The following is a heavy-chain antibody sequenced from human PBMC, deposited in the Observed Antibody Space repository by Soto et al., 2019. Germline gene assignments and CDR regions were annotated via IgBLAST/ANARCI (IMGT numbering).Heavy chain of an antibody. V-gene: IGHV4-59*08. CDR3: ASHYPPFLYGSGPWDV. Sequence: QVQLQESGPGLMRPSETLSLTCTVSGGSISNSYWSWIRLSPGKGLEWIGYIYSSGSTNYNPPLASRVPISVATSKHPFSLKLTSLIAADTAIYYCASHYPPFLYGSGPWDVWGQGTTVTVSS. CDR2: IYSSGST. D-gene: IGHD3-10*01. J-gene: IGHJ6*02. CDR1: GGSISNSY.